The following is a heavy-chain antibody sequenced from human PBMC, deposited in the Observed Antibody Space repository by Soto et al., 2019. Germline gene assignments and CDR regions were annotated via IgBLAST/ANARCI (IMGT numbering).Heavy chain of an antibody. Sequence: EVQLVESGGGLVKPGGSLRLSCAASGFTFSSYSMNWVRQAPGKGLEWVSSISSSSSYIYYADSVKGRFTISRDNAKNSLYLQMNSLRAEDTAVYYCARTPEYYDILTGYYSPFDAFDIWGQGTMVTVSS. J-gene: IGHJ3*02. CDR1: GFTFSSYS. CDR2: ISSSSSYI. CDR3: ARTPEYYDILTGYYSPFDAFDI. D-gene: IGHD3-9*01. V-gene: IGHV3-21*01.